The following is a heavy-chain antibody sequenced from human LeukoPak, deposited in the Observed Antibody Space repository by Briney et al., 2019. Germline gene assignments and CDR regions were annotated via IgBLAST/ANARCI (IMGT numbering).Heavy chain of an antibody. Sequence: GGSLRLSCVASGFTFGKYWMSWVRQAPGKGLEWVAHIKLDGSEKNYVDSVKGRFTISRDNTKHSLYLQMNSLRVEDTAVFYCARDQYDTWSRRGNFDSWGQGTLVIVSS. CDR1: GFTFGKYW. D-gene: IGHD3-3*01. CDR3: ARDQYDTWSRRGNFDS. V-gene: IGHV3-7*03. J-gene: IGHJ4*02. CDR2: IKLDGSEK.